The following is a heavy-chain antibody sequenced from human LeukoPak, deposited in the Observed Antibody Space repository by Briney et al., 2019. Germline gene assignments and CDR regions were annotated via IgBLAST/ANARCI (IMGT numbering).Heavy chain of an antibody. V-gene: IGHV3-30*02. D-gene: IGHD5-18*01. CDR2: IRYDGSNK. CDR1: GFTFSSYG. CDR3: AKGPGYSYGYNWFDH. J-gene: IGHJ5*02. Sequence: GGSLRLSCAASGFTFSSYGMHSVREAPGEGLGGGAFIRYDGSNKYYADSVKGRFTISRDNSKNPLYLQINSLRAEDTAVYYCAKGPGYSYGYNWFDHWGQGTLVTVSS.